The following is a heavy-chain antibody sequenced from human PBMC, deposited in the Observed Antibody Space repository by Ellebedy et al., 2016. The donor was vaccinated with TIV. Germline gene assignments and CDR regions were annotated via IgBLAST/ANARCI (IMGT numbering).Heavy chain of an antibody. CDR3: ARGGRWLHSGRFDP. Sequence: MPSETLSLTCAVSGGSVRSSNWWSWVRQPPGKGLEWIGQIYHSGNTNYNPSLKRRVTISVDTSKNQLSLKLSSMTAADTAVYYCARGGRWLHSGRFDPWGQGTLVTVSS. CDR2: IYHSGNT. CDR1: GGSVRSSNW. J-gene: IGHJ5*02. V-gene: IGHV4-4*02. D-gene: IGHD5-24*01.